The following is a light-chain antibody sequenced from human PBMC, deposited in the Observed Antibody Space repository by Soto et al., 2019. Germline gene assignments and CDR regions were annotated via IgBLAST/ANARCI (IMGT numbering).Light chain of an antibody. V-gene: IGLV6-57*04. CDR1: SGSIASNF. CDR2: EDN. Sequence: NFMLTQPHSVSESPGMTVTISCTRGSGSIASNFVQWYQQRPGSAPTTVIYEDNQRPSGVPDRFSGSIDSSSNSASLSISGLKTEDEADYYCQSYDSSIVVFGGGTKLTVL. J-gene: IGLJ2*01. CDR3: QSYDSSIVV.